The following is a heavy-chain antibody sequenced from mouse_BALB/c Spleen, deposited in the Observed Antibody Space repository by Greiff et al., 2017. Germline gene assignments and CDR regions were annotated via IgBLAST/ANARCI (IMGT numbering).Heavy chain of an antibody. D-gene: IGHD4-1*01. CDR3: ARAGTWDY. CDR1: GFTFSSFG. CDR2: ISSGSSTI. Sequence: EVMLVESGGGLVQPGGSRKLSCAASGFTFSSFGMHWVRQAPEKGLEWVAYISSGSSTIYYADTVKGRFTISRDNPKNTLFLQMTSLRSEDTAMYYCARAGTWDYWGQGTTLTVSS. J-gene: IGHJ2*01. V-gene: IGHV5-17*02.